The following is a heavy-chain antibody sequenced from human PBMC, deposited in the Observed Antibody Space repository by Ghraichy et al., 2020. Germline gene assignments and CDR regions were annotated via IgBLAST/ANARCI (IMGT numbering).Heavy chain of an antibody. CDR1: GASFNDYY. CDR3: ARGLSKWNFDL. Sequence: SETLSLTCAVYGASFNDYYWNWIRQPPGKGLEWIGEINHSGSTNSNPSLKSRVTISADTSTNQFSLRLSSVTAADTAVYYCARGLSKWNFDLWGQGTLVTVSP. V-gene: IGHV4-34*01. D-gene: IGHD1-20*01. CDR2: INHSGST. J-gene: IGHJ4*02.